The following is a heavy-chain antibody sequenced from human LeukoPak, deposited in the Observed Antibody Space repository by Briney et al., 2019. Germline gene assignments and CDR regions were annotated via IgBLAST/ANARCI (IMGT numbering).Heavy chain of an antibody. CDR1: GIIFINYY. D-gene: IGHD2-21*02. J-gene: IGHJ4*02. CDR3: ATFDGLTAISY. V-gene: IGHV3-21*01. Sequence: GSLLLSSSASGIIFINYYMTWVRRPPGKELEWVSSIDSWSRYIHYIDSVKGRFTISRDNAKNSLYLQMNNLRAEDTAVYYCATFDGLTAISYWGQGALVTVSS. CDR2: IDSWSRYI.